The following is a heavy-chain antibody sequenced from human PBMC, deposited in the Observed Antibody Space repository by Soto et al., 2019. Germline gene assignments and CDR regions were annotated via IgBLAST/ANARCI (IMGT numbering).Heavy chain of an antibody. J-gene: IGHJ6*02. CDR1: GGSVSSGSYY. Sequence: SETLSLTCTVSGGSVSSGSYYWSWIRQPPGKGLEWIGYIYYSGSTNYNPPLKSRVTISVDTSKNQFSLKLSSVTAADTAVYYCASQYSSSFHYYYGMDVWGQGTTVTVSS. CDR3: ASQYSSSFHYYYGMDV. V-gene: IGHV4-61*01. D-gene: IGHD6-6*01. CDR2: IYYSGST.